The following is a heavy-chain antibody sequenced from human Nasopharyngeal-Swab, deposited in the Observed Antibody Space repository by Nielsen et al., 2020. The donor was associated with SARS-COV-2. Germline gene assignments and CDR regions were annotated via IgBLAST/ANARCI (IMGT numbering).Heavy chain of an antibody. CDR1: GFTFSSYG. D-gene: IGHD1-26*01. J-gene: IGHJ3*02. CDR3: AKDSGSYYKGAFDI. CDR2: ISYDGSNN. Sequence: GGSLRLSCAASGFTFSSYGMHWVRQAPGKGLEWVAVISYDGSNNYYADSVKGRFTISRDNSKNTLYLQMNSLRAEDTAVYYCAKDSGSYYKGAFDIWGQGTMVTVSS. V-gene: IGHV3-30*18.